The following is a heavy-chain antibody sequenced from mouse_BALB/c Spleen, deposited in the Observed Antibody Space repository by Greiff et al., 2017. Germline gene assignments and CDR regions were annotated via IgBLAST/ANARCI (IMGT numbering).Heavy chain of an antibody. V-gene: IGHV3-2*02. Sequence: EVKLVESGPGLVKPSQSLSLTCTVTGYSITSYYAWYWIRQFPGNNLEWMGYISDSGSTSYNPPLKSRITITRDTSKNQFFLQLNSLTTEDTATYYCARAGDDDAWFAYWGQGTLVTVSA. CDR1: GYSITSYYA. CDR2: ISDSGST. CDR3: ARAGDDDAWFAY. J-gene: IGHJ3*01. D-gene: IGHD2-4*01.